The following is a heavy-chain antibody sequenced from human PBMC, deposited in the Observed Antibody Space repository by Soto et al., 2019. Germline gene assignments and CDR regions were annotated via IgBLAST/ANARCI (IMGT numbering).Heavy chain of an antibody. Sequence: EVQLLESGGGLVQPGGSLRLSCAASGFTFSSYAMSWVRQAPGKGLEWVSGMNAKGDSTYYADSVKGRFAVSRDNSKNTLDLQMNILRVDDTAIYYCAHGGVPAAVPRWGFDFWGQGTLVTVSS. CDR2: MNAKGDST. CDR3: AHGGVPAAVPRWGFDF. J-gene: IGHJ4*02. D-gene: IGHD2-2*01. CDR1: GFTFSSYA. V-gene: IGHV3-23*01.